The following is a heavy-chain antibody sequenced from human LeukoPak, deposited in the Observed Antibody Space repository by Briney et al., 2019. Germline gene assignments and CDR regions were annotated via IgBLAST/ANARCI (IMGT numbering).Heavy chain of an antibody. V-gene: IGHV3-23*01. CDR3: AKDLHSDSWPIDY. J-gene: IGHJ4*02. D-gene: IGHD6-13*01. CDR1: EFTFRTTA. Sequence: GRCLRPSCAASEFTFRTTATSSVRQPPGKGLEWVSTISGSGGITNYAHSVKGRFTISRGNSKNTLYLQMNSLRAEDTAIYYCAKDLHSDSWPIDYWGQGTLVTVSS. CDR2: ISGSGGIT.